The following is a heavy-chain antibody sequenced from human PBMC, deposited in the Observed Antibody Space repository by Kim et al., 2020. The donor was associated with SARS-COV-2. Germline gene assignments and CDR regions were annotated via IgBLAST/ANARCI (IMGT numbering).Heavy chain of an antibody. V-gene: IGHV3-23*01. CDR3: AKDRYCSSTSCPNWFDP. Sequence: GGSLRLSCAASGFTFSSYAMSWVRQAPGKGLEWVSAISGSGGSTYYADSVKGRFTISRDNSKNTLYLQMNSLRAEDTAVYYCAKDRYCSSTSCPNWFDPWGQGTLVTVSS. CDR2: ISGSGGST. D-gene: IGHD2-2*01. J-gene: IGHJ5*02. CDR1: GFTFSSYA.